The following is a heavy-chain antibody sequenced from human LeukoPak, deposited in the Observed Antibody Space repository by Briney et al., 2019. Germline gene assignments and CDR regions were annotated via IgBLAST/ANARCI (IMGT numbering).Heavy chain of an antibody. CDR3: AKSRDGYNSAADY. D-gene: IGHD5-12*01. V-gene: IGHV3-23*01. J-gene: IGHJ4*02. Sequence: GGSLRLSCAASGFTFDDYGMSWVRQAPGKGLEWVSGISGSGGSTYYADPVKGRFTISRDNSKNTLYLQMNSLRAEDTAVYYCAKSRDGYNSAADYWGQGTLVTVSS. CDR1: GFTFDDYG. CDR2: ISGSGGST.